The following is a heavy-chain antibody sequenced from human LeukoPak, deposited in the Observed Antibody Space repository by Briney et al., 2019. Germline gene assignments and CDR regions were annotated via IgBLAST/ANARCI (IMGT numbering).Heavy chain of an antibody. CDR3: ARAVDFWSGYPQPNWFDP. CDR1: GFTFSSYD. V-gene: IGHV3-23*01. D-gene: IGHD3-3*01. J-gene: IGHJ5*02. CDR2: MSGSAGST. Sequence: GGSLRLSCAASGFTFSSYDMSWVRQAPGKGLEWVSAMSGSAGSTYYADSVKGRFTISRDNSKNTLYLQMNSLRAEDTAAYYCARAVDFWSGYPQPNWFDPWGQGTLVTVSS.